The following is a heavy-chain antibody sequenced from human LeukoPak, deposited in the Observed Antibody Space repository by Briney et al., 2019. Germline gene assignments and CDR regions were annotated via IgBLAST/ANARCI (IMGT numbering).Heavy chain of an antibody. CDR1: GYSFTSYW. J-gene: IGHJ4*02. D-gene: IGHD6-13*01. Sequence: GESLKISWQGSGYSFTSYWIGWVRQMPGKGLGWMGIIYPGDSDTRYSPSFQGQVPISADKSISTAYLQWSSLKASDTAMYYCARWGIAAAGPYYFDYWGQGTLVTVSS. CDR2: IYPGDSDT. CDR3: ARWGIAAAGPYYFDY. V-gene: IGHV5-51*01.